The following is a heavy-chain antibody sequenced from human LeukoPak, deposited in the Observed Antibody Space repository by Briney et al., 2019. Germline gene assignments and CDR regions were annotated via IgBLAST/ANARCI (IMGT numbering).Heavy chain of an antibody. CDR3: ARARDSSSWPPFGMDV. CDR2: ISHNGGST. D-gene: IGHD6-13*01. V-gene: IGHV3-64*01. Sequence: GGSLRLSCAASGFTFNSYAMHWVRQAPGRGLEYVSAISHNGGSTYYANSVKGRFTISRDNSKDTLYLQMGSLRAEDMAVYYCARARDSSSWPPFGMDVWGQGTTVTVSS. J-gene: IGHJ6*02. CDR1: GFTFNSYA.